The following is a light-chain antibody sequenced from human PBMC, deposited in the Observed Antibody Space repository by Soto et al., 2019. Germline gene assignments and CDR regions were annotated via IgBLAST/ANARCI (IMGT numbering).Light chain of an antibody. CDR3: STYAGSNNHVI. CDR1: SSDVGGYNY. V-gene: IGLV2-8*01. Sequence: QSVLTQPASVSGSPGQSITISCTGTSSDVGGYNYVSWYQQHPGKAPKLMIYEFSKRPSGVPDRFSGSKSGNTASLTVSGLQAEDEANYYCSTYAGSNNHVIFGGGTKLTVL. CDR2: EFS. J-gene: IGLJ2*01.